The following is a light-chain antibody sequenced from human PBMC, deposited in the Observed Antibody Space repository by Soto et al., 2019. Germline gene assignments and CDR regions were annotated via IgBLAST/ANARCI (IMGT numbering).Light chain of an antibody. CDR1: NSDVGGYNY. V-gene: IGLV2-8*01. J-gene: IGLJ1*01. CDR2: EVN. Sequence: QSALTQAPSGSVSPGQSVSISCTGTNSDVGGYNYVSWYQQYPGKAPKLIIYEVNERPSGVPDRFSGSKSGNTASLTVSGLQTADEADYYCSSYAGSNWYVFGNGTKITVL. CDR3: SSYAGSNWYV.